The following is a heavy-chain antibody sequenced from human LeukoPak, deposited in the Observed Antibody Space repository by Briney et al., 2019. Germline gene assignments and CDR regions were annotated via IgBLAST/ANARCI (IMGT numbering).Heavy chain of an antibody. D-gene: IGHD5-24*01. CDR1: GFTFSSYS. Sequence: RRSTRLSCAASGFTFSSYSVIWARQAPRKGLEWVSYVSSSGTTTYYADPVKGRFTISRDNGKNLVSLQMNSLRDEDTAVYYCARADRDGNKRFLDWGQGTLVTVSS. CDR3: ARADRDGNKRFLD. J-gene: IGHJ4*02. V-gene: IGHV3-48*02. CDR2: VSSSGTTT.